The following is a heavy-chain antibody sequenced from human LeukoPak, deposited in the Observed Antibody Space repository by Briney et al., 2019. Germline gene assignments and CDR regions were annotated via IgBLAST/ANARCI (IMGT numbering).Heavy chain of an antibody. V-gene: IGHV1-18*01. CDR2: ISAYNGNT. J-gene: IGHJ3*02. Sequence: ASVKVSRKASGYTFTSYGISWVRQAPGQGLEWMGWISAYNGNTNYAQKLQGRVTMTTDTSTSTAYMELRSLRPDDTAVYYCARVLLLRFRELFRAFDIWGQGTMVTVSS. CDR1: GYTFTSYG. CDR3: ARVLLLRFRELFRAFDI. D-gene: IGHD3-10*01.